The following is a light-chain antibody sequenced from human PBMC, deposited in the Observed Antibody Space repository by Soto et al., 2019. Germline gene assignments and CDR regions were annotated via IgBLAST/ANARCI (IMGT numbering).Light chain of an antibody. J-gene: IGKJ4*01. V-gene: IGKV1-6*01. Sequence: AIQMTQSPSPLSASXGARVTITXXARQGIRSELGWYQQKPGKAPNLLIYTASTLQSGVPSRFSGSGSGTDFTLTISSLQPEDFATYYCIQDYNYPLTFGGGTKVDTK. CDR3: IQDYNYPLT. CDR1: QGIRSE. CDR2: TAS.